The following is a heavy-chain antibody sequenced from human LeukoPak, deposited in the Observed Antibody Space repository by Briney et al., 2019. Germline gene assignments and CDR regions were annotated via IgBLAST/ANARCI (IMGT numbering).Heavy chain of an antibody. D-gene: IGHD2-2*01. CDR1: GFTFSSYG. J-gene: IGHJ6*02. V-gene: IGHV3-33*01. Sequence: GRSRRLSCAASGFTFSSYGMHWLRQAPGKGLEWVAVIWYDGSNKYYADSVKGRFTISRDNSKNTLYLQMNSLRAEDTAVYYCARDLLEVVVVPAAIIRPTPTDFGMDVWGQGTTVIASS. CDR2: IWYDGSNK. CDR3: ARDLLEVVVVPAAIIRPTPTDFGMDV.